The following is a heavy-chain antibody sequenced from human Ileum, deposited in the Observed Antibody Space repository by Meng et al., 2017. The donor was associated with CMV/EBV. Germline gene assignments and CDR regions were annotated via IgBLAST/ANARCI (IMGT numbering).Heavy chain of an antibody. CDR1: SDSISRNY. CDR2: IHIGGTN. D-gene: IGHD2-15*01. CDR3: ARGYCSGATCYPYYFDY. V-gene: IGHV4-4*07. J-gene: IGHJ4*02. Sequence: VQLVESGPGLVKPSEPLSLSCTASSDSISRNYWNWIRQPAGKGLESIGRIHIGGTNDYNPSLKSRVTMSVDTSKNQLSLKLTSVTAADTAVYYCARGYCSGATCYPYYFDYWGRGPLVTVSS.